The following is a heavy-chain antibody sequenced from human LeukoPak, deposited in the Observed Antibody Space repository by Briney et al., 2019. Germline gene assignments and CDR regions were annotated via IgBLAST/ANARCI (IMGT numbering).Heavy chain of an antibody. CDR1: GFTFSSYS. CDR3: AKDGHPRMTTVTHFDS. J-gene: IGHJ4*02. CDR2: TSDRGGST. Sequence: GGSLRLSCAASGFTFSSYSMNWVRQAPGKGLEWVSGTSDRGGSTFYAESVKGRFIISRDNSKDTVFLQMNGLRTEDTAVYYCAKDGHPRMTTVTHFDSWGQGTLVSVSS. D-gene: IGHD4-17*01. V-gene: IGHV3-23*01.